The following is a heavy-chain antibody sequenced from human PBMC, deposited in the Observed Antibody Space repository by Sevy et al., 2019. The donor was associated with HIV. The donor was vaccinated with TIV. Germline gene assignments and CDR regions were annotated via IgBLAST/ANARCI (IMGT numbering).Heavy chain of an antibody. CDR1: GFNFRSFA. D-gene: IGHD3-3*01. Sequence: GGSLRLSCETSGFNFRSFAMHWVRQAPGKGLEWVAIIWSDGRDKYYGDSVKGRFTVSRDNSKGTLYLQMKNLKAEDTAMYYCARDVPEEYPFLSGHYNYYYGMEVWGQGTTVTVSS. CDR2: IWSDGRDK. V-gene: IGHV3-33*01. CDR3: ARDVPEEYPFLSGHYNYYYGMEV. J-gene: IGHJ6*02.